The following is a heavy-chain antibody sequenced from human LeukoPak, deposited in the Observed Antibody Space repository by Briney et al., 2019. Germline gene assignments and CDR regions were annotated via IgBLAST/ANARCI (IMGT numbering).Heavy chain of an antibody. D-gene: IGHD3-22*01. CDR2: IHYSGNT. CDR1: GGSISSGGYS. J-gene: IGHJ4*02. Sequence: SQTLSLTCAVSGGSISSGGYSWSWIRQPPGEGLEWIGYIHYSGNTNYNTSLKSRVTISVDTSKNQFSLKLSSVTAADTAVYYCAREDYYDSSGYYDWGQGTLVTVSS. V-gene: IGHV4-61*08. CDR3: AREDYYDSSGYYD.